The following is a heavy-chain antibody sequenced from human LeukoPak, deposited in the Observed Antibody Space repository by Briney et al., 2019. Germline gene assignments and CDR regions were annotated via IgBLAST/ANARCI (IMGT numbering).Heavy chain of an antibody. J-gene: IGHJ4*02. V-gene: IGHV3-30*03. CDR1: GFTFSSYD. CDR3: TFCSGGHCYDFDS. Sequence: GGSLRLSCAASGFTFSSYDMHWVRQSPGKGLEWVAVISYDGNKKYYADSVKGRFTISRDNSENTVYLQINSLRAEDTAVYYCTFCSGGHCYDFDSWGQGTLVTVSS. D-gene: IGHD2-15*01. CDR2: ISYDGNKK.